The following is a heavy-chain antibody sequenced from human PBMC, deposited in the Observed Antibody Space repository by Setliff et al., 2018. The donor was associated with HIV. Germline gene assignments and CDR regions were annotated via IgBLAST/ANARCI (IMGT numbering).Heavy chain of an antibody. CDR2: VFPDDSDT. CDR1: GYSFTTLW. CDR3: AKHMVRGAITGEAFDV. J-gene: IGHJ3*01. V-gene: IGHV5-51*01. D-gene: IGHD3-10*01. Sequence: GESLKISCQASGYSFTTLWIAWVRQMPGKGLEWMGMVFPDDSDTKYSPSFEGQVTISADKSINTAYLQWTSLRASDTAMYYCAKHMVRGAITGEAFDVWGQGTMVTVSS.